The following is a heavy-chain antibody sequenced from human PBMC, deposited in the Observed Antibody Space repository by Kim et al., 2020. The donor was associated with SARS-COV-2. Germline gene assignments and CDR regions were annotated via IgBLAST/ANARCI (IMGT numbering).Heavy chain of an antibody. CDR1: GGSISSGGYY. CDR3: ARASPHYDILTGYLYYYYYGMDD. V-gene: IGHV4-31*03. CDR2: IYYSGST. D-gene: IGHD3-9*01. Sequence: SETLSLTCTVSGGSISSGGYYWSWIRQHPGKGLEWIGYIYYSGSTYYNPSLKSRVTISVDTSKNQFSLKLSSVTAADTAVYYCARASPHYDILTGYLYYYYYGMDDWGQGTTVTVSS. J-gene: IGHJ6*02.